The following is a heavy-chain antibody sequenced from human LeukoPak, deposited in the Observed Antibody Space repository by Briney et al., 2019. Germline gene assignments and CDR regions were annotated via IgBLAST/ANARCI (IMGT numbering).Heavy chain of an antibody. CDR1: GGTFSSYA. D-gene: IGHD1-1*01. J-gene: IGHJ4*02. CDR3: ASLGDPTGTVDY. CDR2: IIPIFGTA. Sequence: SVKVSCKAPGGTFSSYAISWVRQAPGQGLEWMGGIIPIFGTANYAQKFQGRVTITADESTSTAYMEPSSLRSEDTAVYYCASLGDPTGTVDYWGQGTLVTVSP. V-gene: IGHV1-69*13.